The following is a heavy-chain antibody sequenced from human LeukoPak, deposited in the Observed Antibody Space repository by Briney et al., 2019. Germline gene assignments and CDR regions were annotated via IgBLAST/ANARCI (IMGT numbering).Heavy chain of an antibody. CDR3: AREYYDILTGLLGSLDY. Sequence: GRSLRLSCAASGFTFSSYGMHWVRQAPGKELEWVAVISYDGSNKYYADSVKGRFTISRDNSKNTLYLQMNSLRAEDTAVYYCAREYYDILTGLLGSLDYWGQGTLVTVSS. V-gene: IGHV3-30*03. J-gene: IGHJ4*02. D-gene: IGHD3-9*01. CDR1: GFTFSSYG. CDR2: ISYDGSNK.